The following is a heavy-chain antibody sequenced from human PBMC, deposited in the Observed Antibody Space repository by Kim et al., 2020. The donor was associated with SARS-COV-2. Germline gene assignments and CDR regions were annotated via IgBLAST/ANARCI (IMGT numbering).Heavy chain of an antibody. D-gene: IGHD3-3*01. J-gene: IGHJ4*02. V-gene: IGHV4-34*01. CDR1: GGSFSGYY. Sequence: SETLSLTCAVYGGSFSGYYWSWIRQPPGKGLEWIGEINHSGSTNYNPSLKSRVTISVDTSKNHFSLKLSSVTAADTAVYYCARGRKVYDFWSGLYRGPGTRCDYWGQGRLVTVSS. CDR3: ARGRKVYDFWSGLYRGPGTRCDY. CDR2: INHSGST.